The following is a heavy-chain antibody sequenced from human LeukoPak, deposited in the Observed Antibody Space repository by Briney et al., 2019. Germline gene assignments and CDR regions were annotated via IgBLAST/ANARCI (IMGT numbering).Heavy chain of an antibody. CDR2: MNPNSGNT. J-gene: IGHJ6*03. CDR1: GYTFTSYD. D-gene: IGHD4-17*01. Sequence: ASVKVSCKASGYTFTSYDINWVRLATGQGLEWMGWMNPNSGNTGYAQKFQGRVTMTRNTSISTAYMELSSLRSEDTAVYYCARGQYDYGYYYYYYMDVWGKGTTVTISS. CDR3: ARGQYDYGYYYYYYMDV. V-gene: IGHV1-8*01.